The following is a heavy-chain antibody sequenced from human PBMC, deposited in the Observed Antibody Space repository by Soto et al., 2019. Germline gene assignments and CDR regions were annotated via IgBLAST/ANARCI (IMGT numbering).Heavy chain of an antibody. D-gene: IGHD6-19*01. CDR1: GYTFTSYG. CDR3: ARGRIAVANRGQSYYYYGMDV. V-gene: IGHV1-18*01. J-gene: IGHJ6*02. Sequence: ASVKVSCKASGYTFTSYGISWVRQAPGQGLEWMGWISAYNGNTNYAQKLQGRVTMTTDTSTSTAYMELRSLRSDDTAVYYCARGRIAVANRGQSYYYYGMDVWGQGTTVTVSS. CDR2: ISAYNGNT.